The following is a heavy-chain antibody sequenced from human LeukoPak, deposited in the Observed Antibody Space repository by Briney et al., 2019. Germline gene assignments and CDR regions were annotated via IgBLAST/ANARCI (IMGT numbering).Heavy chain of an antibody. V-gene: IGHV3-23*01. CDR2: VSGSGGTT. Sequence: GGSLRLSCAASGFTFSYYWMHWVRQAPGKGLVWVSAVSGSGGTTYYAGSVKGRFTISRDNSKNTVYLRINNLRTEDTATYYCAKDLAEAATSYGMGVWGHGTSVTVSS. CDR1: GFTFSYYW. D-gene: IGHD2-15*01. CDR3: AKDLAEAATSYGMGV. J-gene: IGHJ6*02.